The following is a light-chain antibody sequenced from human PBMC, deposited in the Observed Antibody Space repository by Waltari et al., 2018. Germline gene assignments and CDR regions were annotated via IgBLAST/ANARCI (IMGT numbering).Light chain of an antibody. CDR3: LQDYLYPWT. V-gene: IGKV1-6*01. CDR1: QDIRDD. J-gene: IGKJ1*01. Sequence: AIQMTQSPSSLSASVGDRVTITCRASQDIRDDLVWYQQKPGKAPNLLIYAASTCQSGVPSRFSGSGSGTDFTLTINSLQPEDFATYYCLQDYLYPWTFGQGTKVEI. CDR2: AAS.